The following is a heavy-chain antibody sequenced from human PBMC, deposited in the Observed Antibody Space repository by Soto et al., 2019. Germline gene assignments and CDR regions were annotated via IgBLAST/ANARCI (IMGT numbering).Heavy chain of an antibody. CDR2: ISGGGGGT. V-gene: IGHV3-23*01. J-gene: IGHJ4*02. Sequence: PEGSLRLSGAASGFTLSNFAMSWVRQAPGKGLEWVSSISGGGGGTYYADSVKGRFTISRDNSKNTVYLQMNSLRADDTAVYYCAKTASVVGYNYDHFDYWGQGTLVTVSS. CDR3: AKTASVVGYNYDHFDY. D-gene: IGHD5-18*01. CDR1: GFTLSNFA.